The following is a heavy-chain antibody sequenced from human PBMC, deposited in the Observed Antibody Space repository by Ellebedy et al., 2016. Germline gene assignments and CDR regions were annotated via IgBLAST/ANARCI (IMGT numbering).Heavy chain of an antibody. CDR2: INSITGNP. Sequence: ASVTVSCKASGYTFINHGMRWVRQAPGQGLEWMGWINSITGNPTYAQDFTGRFVFFWDPSVTTAYLQISSLEADDTAVYYCARVRYGSGSYYFDYWGQGTPVTVSS. J-gene: IGHJ4*02. V-gene: IGHV7-4-1*02. CDR1: GYTFINHG. D-gene: IGHD3-10*01. CDR3: ARVRYGSGSYYFDY.